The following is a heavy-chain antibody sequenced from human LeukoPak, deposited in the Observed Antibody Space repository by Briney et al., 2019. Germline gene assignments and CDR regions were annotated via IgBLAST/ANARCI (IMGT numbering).Heavy chain of an antibody. V-gene: IGHV3-23*01. J-gene: IGHJ4*02. Sequence: PGGSLRLSCAASGFTFKNYALSWVRQAPGKGLEWVSGFSVNGRDTYYADFVKGRFTIARDIAKNTLYLQMNSLRAEDTATYYCAKMSAWSLKSFEYWGQGTLVTVSS. D-gene: IGHD3-22*01. CDR1: GFTFKNYA. CDR2: FSVNGRDT. CDR3: AKMSAWSLKSFEY.